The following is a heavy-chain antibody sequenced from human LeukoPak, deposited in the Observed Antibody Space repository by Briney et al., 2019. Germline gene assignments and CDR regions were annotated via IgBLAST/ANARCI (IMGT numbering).Heavy chain of an antibody. J-gene: IGHJ4*02. Sequence: GGSLRLSCAASGFAFSKYWMLWVRQAPGKGLESVSRINTDGTVTTYADSVKGRFTVSRDNAKNALHLQMNSLRVDDTAVYYCARGTAITAGIDFWGQGTLVTVSS. CDR2: INTDGTVT. D-gene: IGHD6-19*01. V-gene: IGHV3-74*01. CDR1: GFAFSKYW. CDR3: ARGTAITAGIDF.